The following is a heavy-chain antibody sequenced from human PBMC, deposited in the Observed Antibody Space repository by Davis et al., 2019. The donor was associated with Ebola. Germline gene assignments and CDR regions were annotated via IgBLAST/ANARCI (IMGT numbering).Heavy chain of an antibody. CDR3: ARGRGYSSLQTTFDY. CDR1: GYSISSGSY. CDR2: IYHSGST. J-gene: IGHJ4*02. V-gene: IGHV4-38-2*01. D-gene: IGHD6-6*01. Sequence: SETLSLTCAVSGYSISSGSYWGWIRQPPGKGPEWIGSIYHSGSTYQNPSLQSRVTISLDTSKNQFSLKLTSVTAADTAVYYCARGRGYSSLQTTFDYWGQGTLVTVSS.